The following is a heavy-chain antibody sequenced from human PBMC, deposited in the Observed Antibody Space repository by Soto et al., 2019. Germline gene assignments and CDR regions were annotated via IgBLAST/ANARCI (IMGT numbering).Heavy chain of an antibody. CDR2: RGAHSGQT. CDR3: GREGQRLAQEDYYQFNGMDV. V-gene: IGHV1-18*01. J-gene: IGHJ6*02. CDR1: GYNFTRFG. D-gene: IGHD3-9*01. Sequence: ASVKVSCKASGYNFTRFGISWVRQAPGQGLEWMGWRGAHSGQTRYAPKFQGRLSMTTDASMSTAYIDLRSLRSDDTALYYCGREGQRLAQEDYYQFNGMDVWGPGTTVTVSS.